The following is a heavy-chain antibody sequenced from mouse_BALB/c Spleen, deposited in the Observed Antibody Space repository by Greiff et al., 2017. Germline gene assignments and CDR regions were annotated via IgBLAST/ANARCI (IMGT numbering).Heavy chain of an antibody. J-gene: IGHJ3*01. V-gene: IGHV14-3*02. Sequence: EVQLQQSGAELVKPGASVTLSCTASGFNIKDTYMHWVKQRPEQGLEWIGRIDPANGNTKYDPKFQGKATITADTSSNTSYLQLSSLTSEDTAVYYCARLYGDWFAYWGQGTLVTVSA. CDR2: IDPANGNT. CDR1: GFNIKDTY. D-gene: IGHD1-1*01. CDR3: ARLYGDWFAY.